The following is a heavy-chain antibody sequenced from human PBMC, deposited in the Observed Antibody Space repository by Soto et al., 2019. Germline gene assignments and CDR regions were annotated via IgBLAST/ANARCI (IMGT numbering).Heavy chain of an antibody. Sequence: PGGSLRLSCAASGLTFSSYWMSWVRQAPGKGLEWVANIKQDGSEKYYVDSVKGRFTISRDNAKNSLYLQMNSLRAEDTAVYYCARVGTLLVPAAYYYYGMDVWGQGTTVTVSS. CDR3: ARVGTLLVPAAYYYYGMDV. V-gene: IGHV3-7*01. D-gene: IGHD2-2*01. CDR1: GLTFSSYW. CDR2: IKQDGSEK. J-gene: IGHJ6*02.